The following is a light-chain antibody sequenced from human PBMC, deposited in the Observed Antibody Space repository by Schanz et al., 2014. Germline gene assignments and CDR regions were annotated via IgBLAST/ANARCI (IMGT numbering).Light chain of an antibody. CDR3: SSFAGNFVL. V-gene: IGLV2-14*01. Sequence: QSALTQSASVSGSPGQSITISCTGTSSDVGGYNYVSWYQQHPGKAPKLMIYDVSNRPSGVSNRFSGSKSGNTASLTVSGLQAEDEADYYCSSFAGNFVLFGGGTKLTVL. CDR1: SSDVGGYNY. CDR2: DVS. J-gene: IGLJ2*01.